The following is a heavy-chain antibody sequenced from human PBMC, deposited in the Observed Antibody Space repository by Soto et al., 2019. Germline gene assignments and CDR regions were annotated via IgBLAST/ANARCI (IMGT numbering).Heavy chain of an antibody. J-gene: IGHJ4*02. CDR2: INSGSTSV. CDR1: GFIFNSYS. Sequence: EVQLVESGGGLVQPGGSLRLSCVASGFIFNSYSMNWVRQAQGKGLEWISYINSGSTSVFYADSVKGRFTISRDNAKNSLYLQMNSLRAEDTAVYYCGSSASPDAYWGQGTLVTVSS. CDR3: GSSASPDAY. V-gene: IGHV3-48*01. D-gene: IGHD3-22*01.